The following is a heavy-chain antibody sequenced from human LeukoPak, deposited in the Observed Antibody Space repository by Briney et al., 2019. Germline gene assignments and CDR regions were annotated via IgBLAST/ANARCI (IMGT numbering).Heavy chain of an antibody. CDR1: GGSISSGGYY. CDR3: ARDSINYYGMDV. Sequence: SQTLSLTCTVSGGSISSGGYYWSWIRQPPGKGLEWIGYIYYSGSTYYNPSLKSRVTISVDTSKNQFSLKLSSVTAADTAVYYCARDSINYYGMDVWGQGTTVTVSS. V-gene: IGHV4-30-4*01. CDR2: IYYSGST. J-gene: IGHJ6*02.